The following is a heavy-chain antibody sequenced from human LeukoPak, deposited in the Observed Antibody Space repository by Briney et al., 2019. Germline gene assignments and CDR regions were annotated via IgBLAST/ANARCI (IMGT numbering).Heavy chain of an antibody. J-gene: IGHJ4*02. CDR3: ARVHITMVRGTAPFDY. V-gene: IGHV1-2*02. D-gene: IGHD3-10*01. Sequence: VASVKVSCKASGCTFTGYYMHWVRQAPGQGLEWMGWINPNSGGTNYAQKFQGRVTMTRDTSISTAYMELSRLRSDDTAVYYCARVHITMVRGTAPFDYWGQGTLVTVSS. CDR2: INPNSGGT. CDR1: GCTFTGYY.